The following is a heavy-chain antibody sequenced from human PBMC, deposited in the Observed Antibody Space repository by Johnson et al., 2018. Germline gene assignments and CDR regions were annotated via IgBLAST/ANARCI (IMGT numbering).Heavy chain of an antibody. V-gene: IGHV3-30*18. Sequence: QVQLGQDGGGVVQPGRSMRLSCVASKFTFSPYGMHWVCQAPGQGLARVAVISDDGSHTYHRVSVKGRFTLSRDNDRNSLSMQMNRLRAEDTAWYYCAKDITPASYYYFGRDVCCQGTTVTVSS. J-gene: IGHJ6*02. CDR2: ISDDGSHT. CDR3: AKDITPASYYYFGRDV. CDR1: KFTFSPYG. D-gene: IGHD3-10*01.